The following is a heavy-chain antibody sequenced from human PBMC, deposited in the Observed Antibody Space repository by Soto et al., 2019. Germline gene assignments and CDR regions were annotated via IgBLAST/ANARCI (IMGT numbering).Heavy chain of an antibody. D-gene: IGHD3-10*01. CDR2: IYYSGST. CDR1: GIPIPSSNHF. CDR3: ARSDITMVRGVMSY. Sequence: SETRSLSCTVSGIPIPSSNHFWRLMLQPPGKGLDWIGSIYYSGSTYYNPSLKSRVSISVDTSKNQFSLKLSSVTAADTAVYYCARSDITMVRGVMSYWGQGTLVTVS. J-gene: IGHJ4*02. V-gene: IGHV4-39*01.